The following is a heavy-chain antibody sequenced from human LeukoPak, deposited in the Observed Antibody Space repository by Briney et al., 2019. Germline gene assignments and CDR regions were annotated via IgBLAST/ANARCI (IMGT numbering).Heavy chain of an antibody. Sequence: SETLPLTCTVSGGSISSYYWSWMRQPAGKGLEWIGRIYTSGSTNYNPSLKSRVTISMDTSKNQFSLRLSSVTAVDTAVYYCARVSGATITTYYGMDVWGQGTTVTVS. V-gene: IGHV4-4*07. CDR2: IYTSGST. CDR1: GGSISSYY. J-gene: IGHJ6*02. D-gene: IGHD5-12*01. CDR3: ARVSGATITTYYGMDV.